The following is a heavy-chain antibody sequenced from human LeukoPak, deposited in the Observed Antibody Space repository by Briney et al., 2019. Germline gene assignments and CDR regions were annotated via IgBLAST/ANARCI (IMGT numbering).Heavy chain of an antibody. CDR1: GFTFSDYY. Sequence: PGGSLRLSCAASGFTFSDYYMSWIRQAPGKGLEWVSYISSSGSTIYYADSVKGRFTISRDNAKNSLYLQMNSLRAEDTAVYYCARCRLSTSCYEVDYWGQGTLVTVSS. J-gene: IGHJ4*02. D-gene: IGHD2-2*01. CDR2: ISSSGSTI. V-gene: IGHV3-11*04. CDR3: ARCRLSTSCYEVDY.